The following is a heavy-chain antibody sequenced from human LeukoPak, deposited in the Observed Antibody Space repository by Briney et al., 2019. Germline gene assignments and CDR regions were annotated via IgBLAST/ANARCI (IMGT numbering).Heavy chain of an antibody. V-gene: IGHV3-7*03. CDR1: GFTFSTYW. CDR2: IKQDGSEK. CDR3: ARAEWSNWYFDL. J-gene: IGHJ2*01. D-gene: IGHD3-3*01. Sequence: PGGSLRLSCAASGFTFSTYWMNWVRQAPGKGLEWVANIKQDGSEKYYVDSVKGRFTLFRDSAKNSLYLQMNSLRAEDTAVYYCARAEWSNWYFDLWGRGTLVTVSS.